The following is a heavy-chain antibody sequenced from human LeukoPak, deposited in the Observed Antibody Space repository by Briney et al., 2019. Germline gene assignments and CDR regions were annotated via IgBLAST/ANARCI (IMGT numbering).Heavy chain of an antibody. D-gene: IGHD6-13*01. CDR1: GYSISSGYY. CDR3: ARESSSWYRGGYYFDY. J-gene: IGHJ4*02. V-gene: IGHV4-38-2*02. CDR2: IYHSGST. Sequence: SETLPLTCTVSGYSISSGYYWGWIRQPPGKGLEWIGSIYHSGSTYYNPSLKSRVTISVDTSKNQFSLKLSSVTAADTAVYYCARESSSWYRGGYYFDYWGQGTLVTVSS.